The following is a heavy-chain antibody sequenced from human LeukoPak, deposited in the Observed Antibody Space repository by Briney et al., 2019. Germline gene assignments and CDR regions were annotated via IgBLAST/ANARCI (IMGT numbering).Heavy chain of an antibody. CDR3: ARDLKGVAGIEGY. J-gene: IGHJ4*02. CDR1: GYTFTSYY. CDR2: INPSGGST. V-gene: IGHV1-46*01. Sequence: GASVKVSCKASGYTFTSYYMHWVRQAPGQGLEWMGIINPSGGSTSYAQKFQGRVTVTRDTSTSTVYMEPSSLRSEDTAVYYCARDLKGVAGIEGYWGQGTLVTVSS. D-gene: IGHD6-19*01.